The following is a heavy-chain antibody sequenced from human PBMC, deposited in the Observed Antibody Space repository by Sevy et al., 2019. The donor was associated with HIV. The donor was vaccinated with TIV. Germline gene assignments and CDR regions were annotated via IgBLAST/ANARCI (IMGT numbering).Heavy chain of an antibody. J-gene: IGHJ4*02. CDR1: GYTLTKLS. CDR2: FDPEDGET. D-gene: IGHD3-22*01. Sequence: ASVKVSCKVSGYTLTKLSMHWVRQGPGKGLAWMGSFDPEDGETIYAQKFQGRVTMTEDTSTDTAHMELRSLKSEDTAVYYCATTKDYYESSGSPFDYWGQGTLVTISS. CDR3: ATTKDYYESSGSPFDY. V-gene: IGHV1-24*01.